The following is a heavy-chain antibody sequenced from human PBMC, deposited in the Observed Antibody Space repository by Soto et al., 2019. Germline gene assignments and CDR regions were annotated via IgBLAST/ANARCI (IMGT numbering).Heavy chain of an antibody. Sequence: GGSLRLSCAASGFTFSSYWMSWVRQAPGKGLEWVANIKQDGSEKYYVDSVKGRFTISRDNAKNSLYLQMNSLRAEDTAVYYCARGGFWTASRYYYYYMDVWGKGTTVTVSS. CDR2: IKQDGSEK. D-gene: IGHD3-3*01. J-gene: IGHJ6*03. CDR3: ARGGFWTASRYYYYYMDV. CDR1: GFTFSSYW. V-gene: IGHV3-7*01.